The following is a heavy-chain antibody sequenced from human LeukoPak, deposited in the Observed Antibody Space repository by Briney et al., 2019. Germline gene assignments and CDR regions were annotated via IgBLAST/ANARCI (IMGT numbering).Heavy chain of an antibody. CDR3: AREGVTVVAATVNWFDP. D-gene: IGHD2-15*01. CDR1: GYTFTGYY. J-gene: IGHJ5*02. CDR2: INPNSGGT. Sequence: GASVKVSCKASGYTFTGYYMHWVRQAPGQGLEWMGWINPNSGGTNYAQKFQGRVTMTRDTSISTAYMELSRLRSDDTAVYYCAREGVTVVAATVNWFDPWGQGTLVTVSS. V-gene: IGHV1-2*02.